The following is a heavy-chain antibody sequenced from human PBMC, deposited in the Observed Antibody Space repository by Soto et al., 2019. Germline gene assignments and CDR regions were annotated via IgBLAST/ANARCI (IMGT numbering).Heavy chain of an antibody. CDR2: IYYSGST. V-gene: IGHV4-30-4*01. CDR1: GGSISSGDYY. J-gene: IGHJ5*02. D-gene: IGHD2-21*02. CDR3: ASLVVTAHNWFDP. Sequence: SETLSLTCAVSGGSISSGDYYWSWIRQPPGKGLEWIGYIYYSGSTYYNPSLKSRVTISVDTSKNQFSLKLSSVTAADTAVYYCASLVVTAHNWFDPWGQGTLVTVSS.